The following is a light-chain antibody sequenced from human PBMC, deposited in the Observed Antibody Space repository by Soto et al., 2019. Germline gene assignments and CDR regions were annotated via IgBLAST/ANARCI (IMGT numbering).Light chain of an antibody. Sequence: QSVLTQPPSASGTPGQRVTISCSGSRSNIGGNTVNWYQHLPRTAPTLLIYSSNQRPSGVPFRFPGSKSGTSASLAISGLQSEDEADYYCATWDDSLNAYVFGSGTKLTVL. CDR3: ATWDDSLNAYV. V-gene: IGLV1-44*01. CDR2: SSN. J-gene: IGLJ1*01. CDR1: RSNIGGNT.